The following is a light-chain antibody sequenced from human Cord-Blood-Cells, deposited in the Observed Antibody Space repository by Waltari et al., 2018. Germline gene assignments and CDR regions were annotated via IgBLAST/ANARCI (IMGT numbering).Light chain of an antibody. CDR2: DVS. CDR3: SSYTSSSTYVV. V-gene: IGLV2-14*01. CDR1: SSDVGGYNY. Sequence: QSALTQPASVSGSPGQSITISCTGTSSDVGGYNYDSWYQQHPGKAPKLMIYDVSKRPSGVSNRFSGSKSGNTASLTISGLQAEDEADYYCSSYTSSSTYVVFGGGTKLTVL. J-gene: IGLJ2*01.